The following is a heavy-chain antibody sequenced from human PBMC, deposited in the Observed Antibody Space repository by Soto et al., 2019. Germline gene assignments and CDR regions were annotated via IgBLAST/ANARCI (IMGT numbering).Heavy chain of an antibody. CDR1: GGTFSSYT. CDR2: IIPILGIA. CDR3: ARIPVDTAMVRDY. J-gene: IGHJ4*02. Sequence: QVQLVQSGAEVKQPGSSVKVSCKASGGTFSSYTISWVRQAPGQGLEWMGRIIPILGIANYAQKFQGRVTITADKSTSTAYMELSSLRSEDTAVYYCARIPVDTAMVRDYWGQGTLVTVSS. V-gene: IGHV1-69*02. D-gene: IGHD5-18*01.